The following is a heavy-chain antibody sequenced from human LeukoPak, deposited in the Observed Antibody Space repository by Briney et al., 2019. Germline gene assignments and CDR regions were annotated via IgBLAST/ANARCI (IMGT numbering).Heavy chain of an antibody. D-gene: IGHD1-1*01. CDR2: IYYTGGT. J-gene: IGHJ4*02. CDR1: GGSITNYY. V-gene: IGHV4-59*12. CDR3: ARGRLEHSSILEK. Sequence: SETLSLTCTVSGGSITNYYWNWLRQPPGKGLEWIGYIYYTGGTDHNPSLKSRLTISVDTSKNQYSLRLTSVIAADTAVYYCARGRLEHSSILEKWGQGTLVTVSA.